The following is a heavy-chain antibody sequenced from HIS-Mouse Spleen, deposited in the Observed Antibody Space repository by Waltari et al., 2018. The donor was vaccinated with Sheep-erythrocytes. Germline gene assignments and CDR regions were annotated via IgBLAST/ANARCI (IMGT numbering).Heavy chain of an antibody. D-gene: IGHD6-13*01. J-gene: IGHJ1*01. V-gene: IGHV3-30-3*01. CDR1: GFTFSSYA. Sequence: QVQLVESGGGVVQPGGSLRLSCAASGFTFSSYAMHWVRQAPGKGLEWVAGISYDGSNKYYADSVKGRFTISRDNSKNTLYLQMNSLRAEDTAVYYCARGAYSSSWYPFQHWGQGTLVTVSS. CDR2: ISYDGSNK. CDR3: ARGAYSSSWYPFQH.